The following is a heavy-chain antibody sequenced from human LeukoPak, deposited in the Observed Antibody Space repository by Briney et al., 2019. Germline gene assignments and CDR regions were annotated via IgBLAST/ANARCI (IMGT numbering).Heavy chain of an antibody. J-gene: IGHJ4*02. CDR2: ISWNSGSI. D-gene: IGHD5-12*01. Sequence: PGGSLRLSCAASGFTFDDYAMHWVRQAPGKGLEWVSGISWNSGSIGYADSVKGRFTISRDNAKNSLYLQMNSLRAEDTALYYCAKDIYGYGYSPAFDYWGQGTLVTVSS. CDR3: AKDIYGYGYSPAFDY. V-gene: IGHV3-9*01. CDR1: GFTFDDYA.